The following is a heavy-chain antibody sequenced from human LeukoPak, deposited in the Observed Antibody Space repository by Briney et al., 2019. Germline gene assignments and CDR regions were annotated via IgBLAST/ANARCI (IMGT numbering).Heavy chain of an antibody. CDR1: GFTFSSYW. CDR3: ARVWATVVTFSLGEFDY. CDR2: IKQDGSEK. J-gene: IGHJ4*02. D-gene: IGHD4-23*01. Sequence: GGSLRLSCAASGFTFSSYWMSWVRQAPGKGLEWVANIKQDGSEKYYVDSVKGRFTISRDKAKNSLYLQMNSLRAEDTAVYYCARVWATVVTFSLGEFDYWGQGTLVTVSS. V-gene: IGHV3-7*01.